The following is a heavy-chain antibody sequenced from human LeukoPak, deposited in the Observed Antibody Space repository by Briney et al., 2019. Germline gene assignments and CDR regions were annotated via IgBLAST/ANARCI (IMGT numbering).Heavy chain of an antibody. J-gene: IGHJ4*02. V-gene: IGHV4-4*07. CDR2: IYSSGST. D-gene: IGHD6-6*01. Sequence: SETLSLTCTVSGGSINSFYWTWIRQPAGKGLEWIGRIYSSGSTNFNPSLKSRVTMSVDTSKNQFSLRLSSVTAADTAAYFCARENWRSKSIDFDSWGQGTLVTVSS. CDR3: ARENWRSKSIDFDS. CDR1: GGSINSFY.